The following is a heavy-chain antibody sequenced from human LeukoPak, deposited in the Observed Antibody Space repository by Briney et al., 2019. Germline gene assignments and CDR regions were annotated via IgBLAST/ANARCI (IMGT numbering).Heavy chain of an antibody. D-gene: IGHD3-22*01. J-gene: IGHJ4*02. CDR1: GYTFTGDY. CDR3: ARGAPLYYYDSSGYYAY. V-gene: IGHV1-2*02. CDR2: INPNSGGT. Sequence: ASVKVSCKASGYTFTGDYMHWVRQAPGQGLEWMGWINPNSGGTNYAQKFQGRVTMTRDTSISTAYMELSRLRSDDTAVYYCARGAPLYYYDSSGYYAYWGQGTLVTVSS.